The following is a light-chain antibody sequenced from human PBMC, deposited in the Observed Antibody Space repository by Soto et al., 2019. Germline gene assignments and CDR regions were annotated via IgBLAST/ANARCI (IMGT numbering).Light chain of an antibody. CDR1: SSDIGGYDF. J-gene: IGLJ2*01. CDR3: CSYGGPYAGV. CDR2: DVT. V-gene: IGLV2-11*01. Sequence: QSVLTQPRSVSASPGQSVTISCTGTSSDIGGYDFVSWYQQHPGKAPKLMIYDVTKRPSGVPDRFSGSKSGNTASLTISGLRPEDEGGCYLCSYGGPYAGVFGGGTKLTVL.